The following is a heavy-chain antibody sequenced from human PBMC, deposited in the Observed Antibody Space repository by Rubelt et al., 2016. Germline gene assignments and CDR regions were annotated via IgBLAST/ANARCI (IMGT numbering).Heavy chain of an antibody. CDR2: IYYSGST. Sequence: QVQLQESGPGLVKPSETLSLTCTVSGGSISSYYWSWIRQPPGKGLEWIGYIYYSGSTNYNPSLKSRVTISVDTSKNQFSLKLSSVTAADTAVYYCARVGGNRSGFDYWGQGTLVTVSS. J-gene: IGHJ4*02. V-gene: IGHV4-59*01. CDR3: ARVGGNRSGFDY. D-gene: IGHD4-23*01. CDR1: GGSISSYY.